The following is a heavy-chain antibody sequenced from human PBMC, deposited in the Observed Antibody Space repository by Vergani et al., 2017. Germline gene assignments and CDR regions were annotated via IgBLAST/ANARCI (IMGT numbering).Heavy chain of an antibody. CDR2: ISYDGSNK. CDR1: GFTFSSYG. Sequence: VQLLESGGGLVQPGGSLRLSCAASGFTFSSYGMHWVRQAPGKGLEWVAVISYDGSNKYYADSVKGRFTISRDNSKNTLYLQMNSLRAEDTAVYYCARGGVFSSDGMDVWGQGTTVTVSS. V-gene: IGHV3-30*03. J-gene: IGHJ6*02. D-gene: IGHD3-9*01. CDR3: ARGGVFSSDGMDV.